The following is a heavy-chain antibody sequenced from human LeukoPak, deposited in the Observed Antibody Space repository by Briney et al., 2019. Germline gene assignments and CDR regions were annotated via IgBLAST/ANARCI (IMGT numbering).Heavy chain of an antibody. CDR2: INHSGST. V-gene: IGHV4-34*01. CDR1: GGSISSYY. CDR3: ARGLGYDYVWGSYRYAAGVYGMDV. D-gene: IGHD3-16*02. Sequence: SETLSLTCTVSGGSISSYYWSWIRQPPGKGLEWIGEINHSGSTNYNPSLKSRVTISVDTSKNQFSLKLSSVTAADTAVYYCARGLGYDYVWGSYRYAAGVYGMDVWGQGTTVTVSS. J-gene: IGHJ6*02.